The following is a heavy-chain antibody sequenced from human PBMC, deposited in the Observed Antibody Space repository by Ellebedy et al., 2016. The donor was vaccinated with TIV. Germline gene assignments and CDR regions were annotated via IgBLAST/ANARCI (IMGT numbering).Heavy chain of an antibody. D-gene: IGHD5-24*01. J-gene: IGHJ4*02. CDR3: ARGRWLQPDFDN. V-gene: IGHV4-31*03. Sequence: LRLSCTVSGGSISGSSYYWGWIRQHPGKGLEWFGYIYYTGSTYYNPSLKSRLIISVDTSKTQFSLKLTSVTAADTTVYYCARGRWLQPDFDNWGQGTPVAVSS. CDR1: GGSISGSSYY. CDR2: IYYTGST.